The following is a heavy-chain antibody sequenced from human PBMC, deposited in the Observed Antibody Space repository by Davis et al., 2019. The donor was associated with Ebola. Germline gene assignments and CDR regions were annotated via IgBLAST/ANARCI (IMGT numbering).Heavy chain of an antibody. Sequence: ASVKVSCKASGYTFTSYYMHWVRQAPGQGLEWMGIINPSGGSTSYAQKFQGRVTMTRDTSTSTVYMELSSLRSEDTAVYYCARMGADYGDLYYYYGMDVWGQGTTVTVSS. CDR1: GYTFTSYY. V-gene: IGHV1-46*01. J-gene: IGHJ6*02. CDR3: ARMGADYGDLYYYYGMDV. CDR2: INPSGGST. D-gene: IGHD4-17*01.